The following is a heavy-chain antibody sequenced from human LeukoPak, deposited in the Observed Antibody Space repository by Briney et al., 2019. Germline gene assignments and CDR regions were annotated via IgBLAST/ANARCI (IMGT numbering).Heavy chain of an antibody. CDR1: GFTFSSYN. V-gene: IGHV3-21*01. J-gene: IGHJ6*03. CDR2: ITSGSSHI. D-gene: IGHD3-16*01. CDR3: ARAYDYVRNYYYMDV. Sequence: GGSLRLSCAASGFTFSSYNMNWVRQTPGQGLEWVSSITSGSSHIYYADSVKGRFTISRDNAKNSLYLQMNSLRAEDTAVYYCARAYDYVRNYYYMDVWGKGTTVTVSS.